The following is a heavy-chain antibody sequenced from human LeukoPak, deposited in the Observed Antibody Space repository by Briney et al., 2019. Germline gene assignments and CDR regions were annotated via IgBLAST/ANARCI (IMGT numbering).Heavy chain of an antibody. CDR2: ISGSGDST. J-gene: IGHJ4*02. CDR1: GFTFSSYA. V-gene: IGHV3-23*01. CDR3: AKTRPLDSSSWSHGDY. Sequence: GGALRLSCAASGFTFSSYAMSWVRQAPGKGLEWVSAISGSGDSTYYGDSVKGRFTISRDNSKNTLYLQMNSLRAEDTAVYYCAKTRPLDSSSWSHGDYWGQGTLVTVSS. D-gene: IGHD6-13*01.